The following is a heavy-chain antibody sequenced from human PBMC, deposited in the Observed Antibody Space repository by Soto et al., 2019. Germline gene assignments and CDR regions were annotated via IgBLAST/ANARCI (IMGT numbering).Heavy chain of an antibody. Sequence: SETLSLTCTVSCGSISRGGYYCTWIRQHPGKGLEWIGYNYYSGITYYNPSLKSRVTISLDTSKNQFSLKLSSVTAADTAVYYCARGSSIAGLYYGMDVWGQGTTVTVS. CDR1: CGSISRGGYY. V-gene: IGHV4-31*03. CDR2: NYYSGIT. J-gene: IGHJ6*02. CDR3: ARGSSIAGLYYGMDV. D-gene: IGHD6-6*01.